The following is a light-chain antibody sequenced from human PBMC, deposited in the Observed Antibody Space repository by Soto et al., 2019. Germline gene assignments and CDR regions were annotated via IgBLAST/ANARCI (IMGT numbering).Light chain of an antibody. Sequence: DIQMTQSPSTLSASVGDRVTISCRASQSISSWLAWYQQKPGKAPKLLIYDASSLESGVPSRFSGSGSGTEVTLTMISLQPDDFATYYCQQYNSYSLTFGGGTKVEIK. CDR3: QQYNSYSLT. CDR1: QSISSW. V-gene: IGKV1-5*01. CDR2: DAS. J-gene: IGKJ4*01.